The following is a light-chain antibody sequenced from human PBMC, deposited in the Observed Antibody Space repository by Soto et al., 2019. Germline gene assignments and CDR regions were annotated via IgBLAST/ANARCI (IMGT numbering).Light chain of an antibody. J-gene: IGKJ1*01. CDR3: MQALQTSPWT. CDR2: FGS. Sequence: DIVMTQSPLSLPVTPGEPASISCRSSQSLLHSNGYNYLDWYLQKPGQSPQLLIYFGSNRASGVPGRFSGSGSGTDFTLKISRVEAEDVGVYYCMQALQTSPWTFGQGTKVEI. V-gene: IGKV2-28*01. CDR1: QSLLHSNGYNY.